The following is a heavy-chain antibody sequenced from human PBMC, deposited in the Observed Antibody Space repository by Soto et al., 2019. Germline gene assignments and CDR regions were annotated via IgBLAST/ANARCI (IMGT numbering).Heavy chain of an antibody. CDR1: GGSFNTRTHY. D-gene: IGHD5-12*01. Sequence: QLQLQESGPGLLKPSETLSLTCSVSGGSFNTRTHYCGWVRQPPGKGLEWIGSIYYRGNTYYNPSLKRRVTISVDTSKNQMSLTMTSVTAADAAVYYCARGPHSGYDPLDSWGQGTLVTVSS. J-gene: IGHJ4*02. V-gene: IGHV4-39*01. CDR2: IYYRGNT. CDR3: ARGPHSGYDPLDS.